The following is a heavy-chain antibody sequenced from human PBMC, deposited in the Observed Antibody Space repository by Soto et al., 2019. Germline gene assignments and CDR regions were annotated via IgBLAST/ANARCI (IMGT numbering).Heavy chain of an antibody. D-gene: IGHD2-8*01. CDR1: GYTFTSYY. CDR2: INPRGGST. J-gene: IGHJ4*02. CDR3: ARDDRVLAMADY. V-gene: IGHV1-46*03. Sequence: ASVKVSCKASGYTFTSYYMRWVRQAPGQGHEWMGIINPRGGSTSYAQKYQGRVTMTRDTSTSTVYMDLSSLRSEDTAVYYWARDDRVLAMADYWGQGTLVTVSS.